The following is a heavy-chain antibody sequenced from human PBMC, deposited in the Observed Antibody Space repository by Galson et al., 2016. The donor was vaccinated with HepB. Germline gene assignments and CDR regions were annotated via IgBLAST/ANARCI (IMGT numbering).Heavy chain of an antibody. CDR2: IYYTGTT. D-gene: IGHD5-24*01. J-gene: IGHJ5*02. CDR3: ARLNGRRAYRRDDNKWLDP. CDR1: GFTFSSYA. Sequence: LRLSCAASGFTFSSYAMHWIRQPPGKGLEWIGSIYYTGTTYYNPSLKSRVIISVDASKNQFSLKLNSVTAADTAVYYCARLNGRRAYRRDDNKWLDPWGQGTLVTVSS. V-gene: IGHV4-39*01.